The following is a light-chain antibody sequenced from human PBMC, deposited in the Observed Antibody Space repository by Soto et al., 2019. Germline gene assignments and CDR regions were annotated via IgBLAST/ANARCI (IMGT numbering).Light chain of an antibody. V-gene: IGKV1-5*01. Sequence: IRVTQSPPTLSASVGDRVTITCRASQTITTWMAWYQQKPGKAPKLLVYDASTLQSGVATRFSGSGSGTEFTLTISSLQPDDFATYYCQHYNSYSEAFGQGTKVDIK. CDR2: DAS. CDR3: QHYNSYSEA. CDR1: QTITTW. J-gene: IGKJ1*01.